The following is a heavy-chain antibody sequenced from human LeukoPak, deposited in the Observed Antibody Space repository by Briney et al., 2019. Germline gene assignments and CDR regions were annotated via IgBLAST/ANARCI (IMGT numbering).Heavy chain of an antibody. J-gene: IGHJ6*03. Sequence: PSETLSLTCTVSGGSISSYYWSWIRQPPGKGLEWIGYIYYSGSTNYNPSLKSRVTISVDTSKNQFSLRLSSVTAADTAVYYCARSGYSSGWYRYYYYYMDVWGKGTTVTISS. CDR3: ARSGYSSGWYRYYYYYMDV. D-gene: IGHD6-19*01. CDR2: IYYSGST. V-gene: IGHV4-59*01. CDR1: GGSISSYY.